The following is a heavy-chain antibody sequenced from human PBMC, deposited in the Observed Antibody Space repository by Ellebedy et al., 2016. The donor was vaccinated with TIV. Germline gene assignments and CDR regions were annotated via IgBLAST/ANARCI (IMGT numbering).Heavy chain of an antibody. CDR2: ITLYNGKT. CDR1: GYNFNSFV. Sequence: ASVKVSCXASGYNFNSFVISWVRQAPGQGLEWMGCITLYNGKTKYAQSFQGRATMGTDTSTGAAYMELTDLRSDDTGVYYCGRSLGGGSYYVDHWGQGTLVSVSS. V-gene: IGHV1-18*01. D-gene: IGHD1-26*01. J-gene: IGHJ4*02. CDR3: GRSLGGGSYYVDH.